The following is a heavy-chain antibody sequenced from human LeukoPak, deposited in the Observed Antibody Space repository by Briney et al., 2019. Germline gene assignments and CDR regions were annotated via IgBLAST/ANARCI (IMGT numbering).Heavy chain of an antibody. Sequence: SDTLSLTCAVSAASISNYYWSWIRQAPGKGLEWIGYISTSRSTNYNPSLQSRLSISLDTSKNRFSLDLNFVTAADTAVYYCASPRSGYRYTFDYWGQGALVTVSS. V-gene: IGHV4-4*09. CDR3: ASPRSGYRYTFDY. CDR1: AASISNYY. CDR2: ISTSRST. J-gene: IGHJ4*02. D-gene: IGHD3-22*01.